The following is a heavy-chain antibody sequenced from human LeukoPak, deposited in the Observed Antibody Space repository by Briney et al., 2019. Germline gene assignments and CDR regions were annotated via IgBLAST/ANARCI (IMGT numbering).Heavy chain of an antibody. Sequence: PSETLSLTCTVSGGSISSYYWSWIRQPPGKGLEWIGYIYYSGSTNYNPSLKSRVTISVDTSKNQFSLKLSSVTAADTAVYYCARGIRWFGELFDYWGQGTLVTVSS. CDR2: IYYSGST. D-gene: IGHD3-10*01. CDR3: ARGIRWFGELFDY. CDR1: GGSISSYY. V-gene: IGHV4-59*01. J-gene: IGHJ4*02.